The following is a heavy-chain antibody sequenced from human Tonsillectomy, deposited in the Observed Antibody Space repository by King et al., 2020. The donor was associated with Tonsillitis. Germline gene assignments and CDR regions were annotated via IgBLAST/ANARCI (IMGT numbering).Heavy chain of an antibody. D-gene: IGHD5-12*01. CDR3: AHIGHGLRVFDY. V-gene: IGHV2-5*02. Sequence: TLKESGPTLVKPTQTLTLTCTFSGFSLSTSGVAVGWIRQPPGKALEWLAPIYWDDDERYSPSLKNSLTITKDTSKNQVVLTMTNIDPVDTATYYCAHIGHGLRVFDYWGQGTLVTVSS. CDR1: GFSLSTSGVA. CDR2: IYWDDDE. J-gene: IGHJ4*02.